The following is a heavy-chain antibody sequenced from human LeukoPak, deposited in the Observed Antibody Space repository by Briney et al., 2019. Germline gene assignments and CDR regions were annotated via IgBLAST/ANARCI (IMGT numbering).Heavy chain of an antibody. CDR1: GGSFSGYY. V-gene: IGHV4-34*01. J-gene: IGHJ4*02. Sequence: SETLSLTCAVYGGSFSGYYWSWIRQPPGKGLEWIGEINHSGSTNYNPSLKSRVTISVDTSKNQFSLKLSSVTAADTAVYYCARGRGYCSGGSCYIPDYWGQGTLVTVSS. CDR2: INHSGST. CDR3: ARGRGYCSGGSCYIPDY. D-gene: IGHD2-15*01.